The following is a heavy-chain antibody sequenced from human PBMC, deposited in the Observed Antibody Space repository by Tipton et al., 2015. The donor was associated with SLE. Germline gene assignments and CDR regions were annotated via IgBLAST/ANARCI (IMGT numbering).Heavy chain of an antibody. V-gene: IGHV4-39*07. CDR2: SYYSGST. CDR3: ARMERAYGSLDY. J-gene: IGHJ4*02. D-gene: IGHD3-10*01. Sequence: TLSLTCTVSGGSISSSSYYWGWIRQPPGKGLEWIGSSYYSGSTYYNPSLKSRVTISVNTSKNQFSLKLSSVTAADTAVYYCARMERAYGSLDYWCQVTLVTVSS. CDR1: GGSISSSSYY.